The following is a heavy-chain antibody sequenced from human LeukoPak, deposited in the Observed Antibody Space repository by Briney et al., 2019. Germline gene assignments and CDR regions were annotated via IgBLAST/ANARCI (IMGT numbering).Heavy chain of an antibody. V-gene: IGHV4-31*03. D-gene: IGHD6-19*01. J-gene: IGHJ4*02. CDR1: GGSISSGGYY. CDR3: ARFEVSGWYLFVY. Sequence: SETLSLTCTVSGGSISSGGYYWSWIRQHPGKGLEWIVYIYYSGSTYYNPSLKSRVTISVDTSKNQFSLKLSSVTAADTAVYYCARFEVSGWYLFVYWGQGTLVTVSS. CDR2: IYYSGST.